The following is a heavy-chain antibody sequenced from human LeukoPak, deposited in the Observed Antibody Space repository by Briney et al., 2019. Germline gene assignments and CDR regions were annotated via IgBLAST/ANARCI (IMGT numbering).Heavy chain of an antibody. J-gene: IGHJ6*02. CDR2: ISSSSTI. D-gene: IGHD4-17*01. CDR3: ARISPTVTHYYYYGMDV. CDR1: GFTFNSYS. V-gene: IGHV3-48*01. Sequence: GSLRLSCAASGFTFNSYSMNWVRQAPGKGLEWVSYISSSSTIYYADSVKGRFTISRDNAKNSLFLQMNSLRAEDTAIYYCARISPTVTHYYYYGMDVWGQGTTVTVSS.